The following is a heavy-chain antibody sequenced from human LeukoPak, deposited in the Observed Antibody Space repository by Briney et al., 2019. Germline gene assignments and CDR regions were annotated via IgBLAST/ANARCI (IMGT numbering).Heavy chain of an antibody. V-gene: IGHV3-30*02. CDR3: AKDLRTLNLYGDSGIDY. D-gene: IGHD4-17*01. CDR1: GFTFSSYG. J-gene: IGHJ4*02. CDR2: IRYDGSNK. Sequence: GGSLRLSCAASGFTFSSYGMHWVRQAPGKGLEWVAFIRYDGSNKYYADSVKGRFTISRDNSKNTLYLQMNSLRAEDTAVYYCAKDLRTLNLYGDSGIDYWGQGTLVTVSS.